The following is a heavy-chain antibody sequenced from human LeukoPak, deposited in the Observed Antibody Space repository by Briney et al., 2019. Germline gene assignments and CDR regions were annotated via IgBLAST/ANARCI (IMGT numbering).Heavy chain of an antibody. V-gene: IGHV3-74*01. J-gene: IGHJ4*02. CDR3: ARCIMEFGEPVDY. D-gene: IGHD3-10*01. CDR2: INSDGSST. Sequence: PGGSLRLSCAASGFTLSSYWMHWVRQAPGKGLVWVSRINSDGSSTSYADSVKGRFTISRDNAKNTLYLQMNSLRAEDTPVYYCARCIMEFGEPVDYWGQGTLVTVSS. CDR1: GFTLSSYW.